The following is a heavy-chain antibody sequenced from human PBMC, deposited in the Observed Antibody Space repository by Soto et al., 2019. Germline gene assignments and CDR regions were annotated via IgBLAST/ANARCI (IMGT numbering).Heavy chain of an antibody. CDR3: TRKLEASIRLVEWFSYKWFDP. CDR1: GESLSGYS. V-gene: IGHV4-34*01. Sequence: PSETLSLTCDVHGESLSGYSWSWIRQPSGKGLEWIGEINFRGTTNYHPSLKSRVSMSVDTSKNQISLNMSSVTAADTALYFCTRKLEASIRLVEWFSYKWFDPWGPGTLVTVSS. D-gene: IGHD3-3*01. CDR2: INFRGTT. J-gene: IGHJ5*02.